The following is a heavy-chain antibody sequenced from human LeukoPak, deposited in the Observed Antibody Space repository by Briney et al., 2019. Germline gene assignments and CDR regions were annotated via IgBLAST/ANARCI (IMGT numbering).Heavy chain of an antibody. J-gene: IGHJ3*01. V-gene: IGHV3-23*01. CDR3: AEGKGGEAFDV. CDR1: GFTFSSYA. CDR2: ISANGGGT. D-gene: IGHD3-16*01. Sequence: GGSLRLSCAASGFTFSSYAMSWVRQAPGKGLEWVSAISANGGGTYYADSVKGRFTISRDNSKNTLFMQMNSLRAEDTAVYYCAEGKGGEAFDVWGQGTMVTVSS.